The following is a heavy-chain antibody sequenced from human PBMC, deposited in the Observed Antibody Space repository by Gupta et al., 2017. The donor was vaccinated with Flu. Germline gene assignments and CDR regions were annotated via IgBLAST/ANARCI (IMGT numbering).Heavy chain of an antibody. J-gene: IGHJ4*02. CDR2: IKTKTEGGTT. CDR1: GFTFRNAW. Sequence: EVQLVESGGGLVKPGGSLRVSCAASGFTFRNAWMTWVRQAPGKGLEWVGHIKTKTEGGTTDYAAPLRGRFTISRDDSKNTLYLQMNSLKTDDTAVYYCTTDHRTYSVVLPIGGVGYWGQGTLVTVSS. D-gene: IGHD2-21*01. V-gene: IGHV3-15*01. CDR3: TTDHRTYSVVLPIGGVGY.